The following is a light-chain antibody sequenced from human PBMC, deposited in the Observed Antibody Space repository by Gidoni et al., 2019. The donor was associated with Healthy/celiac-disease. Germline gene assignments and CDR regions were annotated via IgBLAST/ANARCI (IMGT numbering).Light chain of an antibody. J-gene: IGLJ1*01. CDR3: SSYTSSSTLV. CDR1: SSDVGGYNY. V-gene: IGLV2-14*01. Sequence: QSALPQPASVSGSPGPSITISCTGTSSDVGGYNYVSWYQQHPGKAPKLMIYEVSNRPSGVSNRFSGSKSGNTASLTISGLQAEDEADYYCSSYTSSSTLVFGTGTKVTVL. CDR2: EVS.